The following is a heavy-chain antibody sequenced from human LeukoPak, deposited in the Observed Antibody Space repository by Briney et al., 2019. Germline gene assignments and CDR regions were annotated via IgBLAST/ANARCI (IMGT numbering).Heavy chain of an antibody. CDR3: VKVGAYSGSYLGYFDY. V-gene: IGHV3-23*01. CDR1: GFTFSSYA. CDR2: ISGSGGST. Sequence: GGSLRLSCAASGFTFSSYAMSWVRQAPGKGLEWVSAISGSGGSTYYADSVKGRFTISRDNSKNTLYLQMNSLRAEDTAVYYCVKVGAYSGSYLGYFDYWGQGTLVTVSS. J-gene: IGHJ4*02. D-gene: IGHD1-26*01.